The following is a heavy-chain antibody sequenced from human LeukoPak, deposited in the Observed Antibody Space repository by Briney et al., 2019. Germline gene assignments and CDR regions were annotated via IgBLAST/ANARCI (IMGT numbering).Heavy chain of an antibody. CDR2: ISSNGGST. Sequence: GGSLRLSCSASGFTFSSYAMHWVRQAPGKGLEYVSAISSNGGSTYYADSVKGRFTISRDNSKNTLYLHMNSLRAEDTALYYCAKETGIILVRGAVDYWGQGTLVTVSS. CDR1: GFTFSSYA. CDR3: AKETGIILVRGAVDY. D-gene: IGHD3-10*01. J-gene: IGHJ4*02. V-gene: IGHV3-64*04.